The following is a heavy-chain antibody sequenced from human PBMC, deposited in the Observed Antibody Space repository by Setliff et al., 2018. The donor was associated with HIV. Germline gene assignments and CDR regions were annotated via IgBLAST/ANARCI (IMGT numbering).Heavy chain of an antibody. V-gene: IGHV1-69*10. D-gene: IGHD2-15*01. J-gene: IGHJ1*01. CDR2: IVPFLGIT. CDR3: ARDSESVDVVVAATHFQH. CDR1: GDTFSRNG. Sequence: SVKVSCKTSGDTFSRNGLSWVRQAPGQGLEWMGGIVPFLGITKYAQKLQGRLTLTTDESTSTAYMELSSLRSEDTAVYYCARDSESVDVVVAATHFQHWGQGTQVTVSS.